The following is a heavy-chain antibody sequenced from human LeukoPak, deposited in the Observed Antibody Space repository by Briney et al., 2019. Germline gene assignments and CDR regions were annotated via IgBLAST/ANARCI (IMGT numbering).Heavy chain of an antibody. CDR2: LYPADSRT. CDR3: TRQGRY. V-gene: IGHV5-51*01. Sequence: PGESPKISCKASGYSFTSYWIGWVRQMPGKGLEWMGVLYPADSRTTYSPSFQGQVTITADKSISTAYLQWSSLKASDTAMYYCTRQGRYWGQGTLVTVSS. CDR1: GYSFTSYW. J-gene: IGHJ4*02.